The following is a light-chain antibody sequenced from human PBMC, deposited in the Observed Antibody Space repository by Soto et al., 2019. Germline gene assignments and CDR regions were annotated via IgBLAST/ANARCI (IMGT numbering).Light chain of an antibody. V-gene: IGLV1-40*01. J-gene: IGLJ1*01. CDR2: GNI. CDR3: QSYDSSLSAYV. CDR1: SSNIGARYD. Sequence: QSVLTQPPSVSGAPGQRVLISCTGSSSNIGARYDVHWYQQLPGTAPKLLISGNINRPAGVPDRFSGSKSGTSASLAITGLQAEDEAEYYCQSYDSSLSAYVFGTGTKLTVL.